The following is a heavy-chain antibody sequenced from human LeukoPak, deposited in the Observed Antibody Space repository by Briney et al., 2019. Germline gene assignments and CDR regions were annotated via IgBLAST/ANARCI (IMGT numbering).Heavy chain of an antibody. V-gene: IGHV4-4*02. Sequence: NPSETLSLTCAVSGGSITSSNWWSWVRQPPGKGLEWIGEIYHSGSTNYNPSLKTRVAISVDKSKNQFSLKLSSVTAADTAVYYCVLSLTGTTWFDPWGQGTLVTVSS. CDR2: IYHSGST. J-gene: IGHJ5*02. CDR3: VLSLTGTTWFDP. CDR1: GGSITSSNW. D-gene: IGHD1-7*01.